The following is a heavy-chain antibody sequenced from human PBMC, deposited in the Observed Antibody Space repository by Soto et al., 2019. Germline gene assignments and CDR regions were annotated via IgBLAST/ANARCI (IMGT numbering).Heavy chain of an antibody. V-gene: IGHV1-69*11. Sequence: QVPLVQSGTEVKKPGSSVKVSCKASGGTFSSSGFSWVRQAPGQGLEWMGMIVPSLDTTNYAQKFQARVTITADEVTSTAYMELRSLSSEDTAVYYCARWPQPRYTADPYAVDVWGQGTRVIVSS. CDR1: GGTFSSSG. D-gene: IGHD3-16*02. J-gene: IGHJ6*02. CDR3: ARWPQPRYTADPYAVDV. CDR2: IVPSLDTT.